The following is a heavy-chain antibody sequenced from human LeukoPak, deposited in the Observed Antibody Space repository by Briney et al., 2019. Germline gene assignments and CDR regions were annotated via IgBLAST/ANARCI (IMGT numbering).Heavy chain of an antibody. CDR2: IYYSGST. J-gene: IGHJ4*02. V-gene: IGHV4-39*01. CDR1: GGSISSSSYY. D-gene: IGHD5-12*01. CDR3: ASFLYSRGYSGYEVN. Sequence: KPSETLSLTCTVSGGSISSSSYYWSWIRQPPGKGLERIGSIYYSGSTYYNPSLKSRVTISVDTSKNQFSLKLSSVTAADTAVYYCASFLYSRGYSGYEVNWGQGTLVTVSS.